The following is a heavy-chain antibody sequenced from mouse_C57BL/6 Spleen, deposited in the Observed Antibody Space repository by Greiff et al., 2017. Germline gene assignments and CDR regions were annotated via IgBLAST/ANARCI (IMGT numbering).Heavy chain of an antibody. Sequence: DVMLVESGGGLVKPGGSLKLSCAASGFTFSSYAMSWVRQTPEKRLEWVATISDGGSYTYYPDNVKGRFTISRDNAKNNLYLQMSHLKSEDTAMYYCARDRTPGYFDVWGTGTTVTVSS. CDR2: ISDGGSYT. J-gene: IGHJ1*03. CDR3: ARDRTPGYFDV. CDR1: GFTFSSYA. V-gene: IGHV5-4*01.